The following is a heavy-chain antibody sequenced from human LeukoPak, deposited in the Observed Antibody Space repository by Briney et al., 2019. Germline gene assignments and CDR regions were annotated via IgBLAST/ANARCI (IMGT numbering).Heavy chain of an antibody. CDR2: LSHDGSTK. Sequence: PGRSLRLSCAASGFTFSGYTMHWVRQAPGKGLEWVAVLSHDGSTKYYADSVKGRFTISRDNSKNTLYLQMNSLRAEDTAVYYCARDQARNYDILTGYYTMYYYYGMDVWGQGTTVTVSS. CDR1: GFTFSGYT. V-gene: IGHV3-30-3*01. J-gene: IGHJ6*02. D-gene: IGHD3-9*01. CDR3: ARDQARNYDILTGYYTMYYYYGMDV.